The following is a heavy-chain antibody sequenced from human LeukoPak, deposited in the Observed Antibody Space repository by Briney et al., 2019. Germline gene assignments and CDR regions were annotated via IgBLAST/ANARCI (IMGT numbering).Heavy chain of an antibody. CDR1: GYTFTVYY. V-gene: IGHV1-2*06. CDR3: ARDHEDCSSTSCYD. Sequence: ASVKVSCTASGYTFTVYYMHWVRQAPGQGLEWMGRINPNSGGTNYAQKFQGRVTMTRDTSISTAYMELSRLRSDDTAVYYCARDHEDCSSTSCYDWGQGTLVTVSS. D-gene: IGHD2-2*01. CDR2: INPNSGGT. J-gene: IGHJ4*02.